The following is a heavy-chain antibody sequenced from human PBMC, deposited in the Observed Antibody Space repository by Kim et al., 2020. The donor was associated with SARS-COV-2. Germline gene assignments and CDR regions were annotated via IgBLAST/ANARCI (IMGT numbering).Heavy chain of an antibody. CDR1: GYRFTGYF. V-gene: IGHV1-2*06. D-gene: IGHD6-6*01. CDR3: ARLSSGGHY. Sequence: ASVKVSCKASGYRFTGYFLHWVRQAPGQGLEWIGRIDPDSGGTNYAESFQGRVSMTRDTSINTAYMELSRLTFDDTALYFCARLSSGGHYWAQGTPVTVTS. CDR2: IDPDSGGT. J-gene: IGHJ4*02.